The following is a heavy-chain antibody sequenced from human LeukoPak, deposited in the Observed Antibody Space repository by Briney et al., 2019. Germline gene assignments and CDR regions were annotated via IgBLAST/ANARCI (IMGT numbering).Heavy chain of an antibody. Sequence: PGGSLRLSCAASGVTFSSYAMHWVRQAPGKGLEWVAVISYDGSNKYYADSVKGRFTISRDNSNNTLYLQMNSLRAEDTAVYYFVTNGAPSYYFDYCGQGTLVTVSS. CDR1: GVTFSSYA. D-gene: IGHD2-8*01. CDR2: ISYDGSNK. J-gene: IGHJ4*02. CDR3: VTNGAPSYYFDY. V-gene: IGHV3-30-3*01.